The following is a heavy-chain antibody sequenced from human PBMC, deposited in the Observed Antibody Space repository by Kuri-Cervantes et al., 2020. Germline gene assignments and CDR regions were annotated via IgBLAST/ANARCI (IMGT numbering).Heavy chain of an antibody. CDR3: IRGAEEGFAP. CDR1: GFIFSSYD. CDR2: IGHGGDT. D-gene: IGHD1-14*01. Sequence: GESLKISCDTSGFIFSSYDMHWVRQATGKGLEWVSGIGHGGDTYYSGSVKGRFTISRDNAKHSLYLQMNNLRAGDTAVYYCIRGAEEGFAPWGQGTLVTVSS. J-gene: IGHJ5*02. V-gene: IGHV3-13*01.